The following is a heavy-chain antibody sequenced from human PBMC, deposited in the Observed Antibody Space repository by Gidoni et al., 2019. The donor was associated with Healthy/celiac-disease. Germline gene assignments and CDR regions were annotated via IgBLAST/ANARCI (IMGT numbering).Heavy chain of an antibody. V-gene: IGHV4-59*08. J-gene: IGHJ4*02. CDR3: ARHKISREIDY. CDR1: GGSISSYY. Sequence: QVQLQESGPGLVKPSETLSLTCTVPGGSISSYYWSWIRQPPGKGLEWIGYIYYSGSTNYNPSLKSRVTISVDTSKNQFSLKLSSVTAADTAVYYCARHKISREIDYWGQGTLVTVSS. CDR2: IYYSGST. D-gene: IGHD1-26*01.